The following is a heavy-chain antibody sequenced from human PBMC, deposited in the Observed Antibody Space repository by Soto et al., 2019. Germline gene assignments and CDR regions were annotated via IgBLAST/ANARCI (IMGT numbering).Heavy chain of an antibody. CDR2: IIPIFGTA. D-gene: IGHD6-19*01. CDR1: GGSFSSYA. Sequence: EASVKVSCKASGGSFSSYAISWVRQAPVQGLEWMGGIIPIFGTATYAQKFQGRVTIIADKSTSTAYMELSSLRSEDTAVYYCATEGKVAGNHAFDIWGQGTLVTVSS. CDR3: ATEGKVAGNHAFDI. V-gene: IGHV1-69*06. J-gene: IGHJ3*02.